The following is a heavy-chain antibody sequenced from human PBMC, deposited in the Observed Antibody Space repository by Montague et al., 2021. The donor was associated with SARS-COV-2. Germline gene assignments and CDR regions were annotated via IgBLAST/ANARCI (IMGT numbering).Heavy chain of an antibody. CDR3: ARGSGWMGNAFDT. J-gene: IGHJ3*02. V-gene: IGHV4-59*12. Sequence: SETLSLTCTVSGGSISSYYWSWIRQPPGKGLEWIGYINHSGSTNYNSSLNSRVTISVDTSKNQSSLKLSSVTAADTAVYYCARGSGWMGNAFDTWGQGTMVTVSS. CDR2: INHSGST. CDR1: GGSISSYY. D-gene: IGHD6-19*01.